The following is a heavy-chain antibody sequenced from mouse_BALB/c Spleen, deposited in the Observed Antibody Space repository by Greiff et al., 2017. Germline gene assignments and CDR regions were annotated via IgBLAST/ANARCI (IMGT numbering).Heavy chain of an antibody. CDR2: IWGDGRT. CDR1: GFSLTGYG. D-gene: IGHD2-14*01. Sequence: VQLKESGPGLVAPSQSLSITCTASGFSLTGYGVNWVRQPPGKGLEWLGMIWGDGRTDYNSALKSRLSISKDNSKSQVFLKMNSLQTDDTARYYCARDGYAGLFAYWGQGTLVTVSA. V-gene: IGHV2-6-7*01. CDR3: ARDGYAGLFAY. J-gene: IGHJ3*01.